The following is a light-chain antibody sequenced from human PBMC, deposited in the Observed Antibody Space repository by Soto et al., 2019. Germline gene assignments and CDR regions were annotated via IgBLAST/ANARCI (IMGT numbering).Light chain of an antibody. CDR2: HTS. J-gene: IGKJ1*01. Sequence: EIVMTQSPGTLSVSPGERATLSCGASQSVGSNLAWYQQKPGQAPRLLIYHTSNRATGIPARFSGSGSGTEFTLTISSLQPDDFATYYCQHYNSYPEAFGQGTKVDIK. CDR1: QSVGSN. V-gene: IGKV3D-15*01. CDR3: QHYNSYPEA.